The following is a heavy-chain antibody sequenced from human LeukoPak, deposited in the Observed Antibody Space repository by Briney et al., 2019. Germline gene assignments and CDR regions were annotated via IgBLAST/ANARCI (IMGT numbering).Heavy chain of an antibody. J-gene: IGHJ3*02. CDR3: ASPGAKDLGAFDI. CDR2: IYYSGST. Sequence: SQTLSLTCTVSGGSISSGDYYWSWIRQPPGKGLEWIGYIYYSGSTYYNPSLKSRVTISVDTSKNQFSLKLSSVTAADTAVYYSASPGAKDLGAFDIWGQATLVTVSS. D-gene: IGHD2-15*01. CDR1: GGSISSGDYY. V-gene: IGHV4-30-4*01.